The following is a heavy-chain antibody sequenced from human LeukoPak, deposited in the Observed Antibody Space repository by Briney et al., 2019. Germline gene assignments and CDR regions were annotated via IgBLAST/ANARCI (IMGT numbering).Heavy chain of an antibody. CDR1: GFTFSSYS. Sequence: GGSLRLSCAASGFTFSSYSMNWDRQAPGKGLEWVSYISSSSSTIYYADSVKGRFTISRDNAKNSLYLQMNSLRAEDTAVYYCASLWFGDRRGRDDAFDIWGQGTMVTVSS. CDR3: ASLWFGDRRGRDDAFDI. V-gene: IGHV3-48*01. CDR2: ISSSSSTI. D-gene: IGHD3-10*01. J-gene: IGHJ3*02.